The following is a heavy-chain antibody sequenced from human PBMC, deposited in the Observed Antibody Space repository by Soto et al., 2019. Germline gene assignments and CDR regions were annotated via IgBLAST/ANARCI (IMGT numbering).Heavy chain of an antibody. CDR3: TTRRGGVLFYYYGMDG. D-gene: IGHD3-16*01. V-gene: IGHV3-15*07. J-gene: IGHJ6*02. CDR2: IKSKTDGGTT. CDR1: GFTFSNAW. Sequence: GSLRLSCAASGFTFSNAWMNWVRQAPGKGLEWVGRIKSKTDGGTTDYAAPVKGRFTISRDDSKNTLYLQMNSLKTEDTAVYYCTTRRGGVLFYYYGMDGWGQRTTVTVSS.